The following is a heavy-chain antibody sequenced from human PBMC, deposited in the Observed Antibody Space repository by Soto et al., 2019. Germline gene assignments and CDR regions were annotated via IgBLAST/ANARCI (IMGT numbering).Heavy chain of an antibody. CDR3: AKEGERWLQSFDY. CDR1: GFTFSSYA. V-gene: IGHV3-23*01. J-gene: IGHJ4*02. Sequence: PGGSLRLSCAVSGFTFSSYAMSWVRQAPGKGLEWVSAISGSGGSTYYADSVEGRFTISRDNSKNALYLQMNSLRAEDTAVYYCAKEGERWLQSFDYWGQGTLVTVSS. D-gene: IGHD5-12*01. CDR2: ISGSGGST.